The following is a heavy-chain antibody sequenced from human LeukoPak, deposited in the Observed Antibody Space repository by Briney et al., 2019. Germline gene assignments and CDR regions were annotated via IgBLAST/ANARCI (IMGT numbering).Heavy chain of an antibody. J-gene: IGHJ4*02. V-gene: IGHV3-30*18. Sequence: GGSLRLSCAASGFTFSSYGMHWARQAPGKGLEWVAVISYDGSNKYYADSVKGRFTISRDNSKNTLYLQMNSLRAEDTAVYYCAKGVWFGDYWGQGTLVTVSS. CDR1: GFTFSSYG. D-gene: IGHD3-10*01. CDR2: ISYDGSNK. CDR3: AKGVWFGDY.